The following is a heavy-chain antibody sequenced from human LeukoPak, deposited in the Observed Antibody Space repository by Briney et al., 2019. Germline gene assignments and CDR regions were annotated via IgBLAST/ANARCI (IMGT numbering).Heavy chain of an antibody. Sequence: SETLSLTCAVYGGSFSGYYWSWIRQPPGKGLEWIGEINHSGSTNYNPSLKSRVTISVDTSKNQFSLKLSSVTAADTAVYYCARGERGYCSSTSCPWFDPWGQGTLVTVSS. CDR3: ARGERGYCSSTSCPWFDP. V-gene: IGHV4-34*01. CDR2: INHSGST. CDR1: GGSFSGYY. D-gene: IGHD2-2*01. J-gene: IGHJ5*02.